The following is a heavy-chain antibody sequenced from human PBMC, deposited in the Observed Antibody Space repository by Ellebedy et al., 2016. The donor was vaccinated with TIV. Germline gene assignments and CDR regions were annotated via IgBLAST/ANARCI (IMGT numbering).Heavy chain of an antibody. CDR3: ARSRGSSVIDYNYFGMDV. D-gene: IGHD2-21*01. CDR1: GLTFSGYW. J-gene: IGHJ6*02. CDR2: IGDSGHNT. V-gene: IGHV3-23*01. Sequence: GESLKISXEVSGLTFSGYWMHWVRQAPGKGLEWVSGIGDSGHNTYYVNSVKGRFTISRDNSKNTVSLQMNSLRAEDTAVYYCARSRGSSVIDYNYFGMDVWGQGTSVTVSS.